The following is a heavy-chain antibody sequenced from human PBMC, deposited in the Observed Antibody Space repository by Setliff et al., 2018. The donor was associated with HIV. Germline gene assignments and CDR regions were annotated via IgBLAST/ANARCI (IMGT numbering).Heavy chain of an antibody. CDR3: ARDATYYNFWSGSYDAFDV. V-gene: IGHV3-20*04. CDR1: GFTFGDYA. D-gene: IGHD3-3*01. CDR2: INGNGGST. Sequence: GGSLRLSCTASGFTFGDYAMSWFRQAPGKGLEWVSGINGNGGSTGYADSVKGRFTIARDNAKNSLYLQMNSLRAEDTAVYYCARDATYYNFWSGSYDAFDVWGPGTMVTVSS. J-gene: IGHJ3*01.